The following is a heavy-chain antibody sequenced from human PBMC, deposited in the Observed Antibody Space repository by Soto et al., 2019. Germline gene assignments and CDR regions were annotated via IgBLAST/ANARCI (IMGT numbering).Heavy chain of an antibody. CDR1: GFTFSSYG. D-gene: IGHD3-10*01. J-gene: IGHJ6*02. Sequence: QVQLVESGGGVVQPGRSLRLSCAASGFTFSSYGMHWVRQAPGKGLEWVAVISYDGSNKYYADSVKGRFTISRDNSKNTLYLQMNSLRAEDTAVYYCAKVVGVRGVNYYYYYGMDVWGQGTTVTVSS. V-gene: IGHV3-30*18. CDR2: ISYDGSNK. CDR3: AKVVGVRGVNYYYYYGMDV.